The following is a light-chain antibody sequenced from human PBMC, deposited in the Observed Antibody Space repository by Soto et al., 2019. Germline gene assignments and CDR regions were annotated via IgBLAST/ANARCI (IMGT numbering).Light chain of an antibody. Sequence: EIVLTQSPGTLSLSPGERATLSCRASQSISSSYLAWYQQKPGQAPRLLIYGASSRAAGIPDGISGSGSGTDFTLTISRLEAEDFAVYYCQPYGSSPWTFGQGTKVEIK. J-gene: IGKJ1*01. CDR3: QPYGSSPWT. CDR1: QSISSSY. CDR2: GAS. V-gene: IGKV3-20*01.